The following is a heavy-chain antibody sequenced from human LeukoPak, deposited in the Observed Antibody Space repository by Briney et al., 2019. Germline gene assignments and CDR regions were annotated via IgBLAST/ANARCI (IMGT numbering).Heavy chain of an antibody. CDR1: GGSISSYY. D-gene: IGHD3-22*01. CDR3: ARLYHYDSSGYGGFDY. J-gene: IGHJ4*02. CDR2: IYYSGST. Sequence: PSETLSLTCTVSGGSISSYYWSWIRQPPGKGLEWIGYIYYSGSTNYNPSLKSRVTISVDTSKNQFSLKLSSVTAADTAVYYCARLYHYDSSGYGGFDYWGQGTLVTVSS. V-gene: IGHV4-59*08.